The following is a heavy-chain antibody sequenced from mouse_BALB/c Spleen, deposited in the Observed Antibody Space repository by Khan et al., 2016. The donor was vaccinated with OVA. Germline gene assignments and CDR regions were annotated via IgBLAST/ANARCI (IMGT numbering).Heavy chain of an antibody. Sequence: EVQGVESGGDLVKPGGSLKLSCAASGFTFSTYGMSWVRQTPDKRLEWVATISTGGSYTYYPDSVQGRFTISRDNAKNTLYLQMSSLKSEDTAMFYCARLAYYYDSEGFAYWGQGTLVTVSA. J-gene: IGHJ3*01. V-gene: IGHV5-6*01. CDR1: GFTFSTYG. D-gene: IGHD1-1*01. CDR3: ARLAYYYDSEGFAY. CDR2: ISTGGSYT.